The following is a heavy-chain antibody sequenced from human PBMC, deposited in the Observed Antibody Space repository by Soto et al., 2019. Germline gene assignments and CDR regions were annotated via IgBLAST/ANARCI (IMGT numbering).Heavy chain of an antibody. CDR2: ISANGGST. Sequence: PGGSLRLSCAASGFTFSIYAVTWVRQAPGKGLEWVSSISANGGSTYYAHSVKGRFTISRDNSKNTLYLQRNSLRAEDTAIYYCAKDQSKSNPLYYFDFWGPGTLVTVSS. D-gene: IGHD4-4*01. J-gene: IGHJ4*02. CDR1: GFTFSIYA. CDR3: AKDQSKSNPLYYFDF. V-gene: IGHV3-23*01.